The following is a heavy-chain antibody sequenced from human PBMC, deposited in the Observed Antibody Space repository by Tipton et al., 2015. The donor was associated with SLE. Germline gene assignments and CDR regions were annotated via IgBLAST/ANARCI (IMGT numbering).Heavy chain of an antibody. CDR3: ARDQGLLWFGELYPFDY. J-gene: IGHJ4*02. V-gene: IGHV4-39*07. CDR2: IYYSGST. Sequence: TLSLTCAVSGGSISGYYWGWIRQPPGKGLEWIGSIYYSGSTYYNPSLKSRVTISVDTSKNQFSLKLSSVTAADTAVYYCARDQGLLWFGELYPFDYWGQGTLVTVSS. CDR1: GGSISGYY. D-gene: IGHD3-10*01.